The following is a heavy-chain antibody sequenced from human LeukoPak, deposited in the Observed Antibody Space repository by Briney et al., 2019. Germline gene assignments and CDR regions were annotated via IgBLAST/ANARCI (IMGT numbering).Heavy chain of an antibody. D-gene: IGHD1-1*01. CDR3: ATYTNWVAGDV. Sequence: GRSQRLSCAASRFTFDDHAMHWVRQAPGKGLEWVSGITWNSGTIAYADSVKGRFTISRDNAKNSLYLQMNSLRAEDTAVYYCATYTNWVAGDVWGQGTTVSVSS. V-gene: IGHV3-9*01. J-gene: IGHJ6*02. CDR1: RFTFDDHA. CDR2: ITWNSGTI.